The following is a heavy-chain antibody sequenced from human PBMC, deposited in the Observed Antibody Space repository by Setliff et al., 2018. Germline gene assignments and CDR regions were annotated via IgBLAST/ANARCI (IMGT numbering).Heavy chain of an antibody. CDR1: GYTLSRHY. J-gene: IGHJ6*01. D-gene: IGHD2-21*01. V-gene: IGHV1-2*02. Sequence: ASVKVSCKATGYTLSRHYMHWARQAPGQGLEWMGWINPNSGGANYAQRFQGRVTMTRDTSISTGYMELSRLRSDDTAVYYCAKDSLEVVIALHGMDVWGQGTTVTV. CDR3: AKDSLEVVIALHGMDV. CDR2: INPNSGGA.